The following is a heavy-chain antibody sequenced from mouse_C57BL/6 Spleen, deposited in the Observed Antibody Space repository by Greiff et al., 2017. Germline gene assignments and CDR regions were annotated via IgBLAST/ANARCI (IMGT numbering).Heavy chain of an antibody. J-gene: IGHJ2*01. Sequence: VHVKQSGAELVRPGASVKLSCTASGFNIKDYYMHWVKQRPEQGLEWIGRIDPEDGDTEYAPKFQGKATMTADTSSNTAYLQLSSLTSEDTAVYYCTKVNYFDYWGQGTTLTVSS. V-gene: IGHV14-1*01. CDR3: TKVNYFDY. CDR1: GFNIKDYY. CDR2: IDPEDGDT.